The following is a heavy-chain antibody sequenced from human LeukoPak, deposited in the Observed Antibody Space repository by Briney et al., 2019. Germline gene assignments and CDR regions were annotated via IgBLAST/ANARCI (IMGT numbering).Heavy chain of an antibody. CDR2: ISSSSSYI. J-gene: IGHJ4*02. D-gene: IGHD5-12*01. CDR3: ARDGGFRDIVATPFSYFDY. Sequence: GGSLRLSCAASGFTFSSYSMNWVRQAPGKGLECVSSISSSSSYIYYADSVKGRFTISRDNAKNSLYLQMNSLRAEDTAVYYCARDGGFRDIVATPFSYFDYWGQGTLVTVSS. V-gene: IGHV3-21*01. CDR1: GFTFSSYS.